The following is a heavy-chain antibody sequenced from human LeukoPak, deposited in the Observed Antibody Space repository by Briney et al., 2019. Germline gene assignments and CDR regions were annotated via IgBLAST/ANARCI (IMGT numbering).Heavy chain of an antibody. V-gene: IGHV6-1*01. CDR2: TYYRSKWLN. Sequence: SQTLSLTCAISGDSVSSNNAVWNWIRQSPPRGLEGLGKTYYRSKWLNDSAVSVKSRITINPDTSKNQISLQLNSVTPEDTAVYYCARSLWGGALDIWGQGTTVAVSS. D-gene: IGHD3-16*01. CDR1: GDSVSSNNAV. J-gene: IGHJ3*02. CDR3: ARSLWGGALDI.